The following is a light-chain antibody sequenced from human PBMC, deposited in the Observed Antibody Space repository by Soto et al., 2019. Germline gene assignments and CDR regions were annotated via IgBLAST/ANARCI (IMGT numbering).Light chain of an antibody. Sequence: QSVLTQPASVSGSPGQSVTISCTGTSSDVSAYNYVSWYQQHPGKAPKLMIYEVSNRPSGVSNRFSGSKSGNTASLTISGLQAEDEADYYCNSYTGSSTRFVFGTGTKVTVL. CDR1: SSDVSAYNY. CDR3: NSYTGSSTRFV. V-gene: IGLV2-14*01. J-gene: IGLJ1*01. CDR2: EVS.